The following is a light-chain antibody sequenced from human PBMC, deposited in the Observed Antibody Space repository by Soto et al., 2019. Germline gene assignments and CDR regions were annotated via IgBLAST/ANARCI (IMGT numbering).Light chain of an antibody. CDR3: QQYNTYST. CDR1: HGLSSN. J-gene: IGKJ5*01. Sequence: IQFTQSPSSVSSSVADRFTITLRASHGLSSNVAWHRQKPVEAPKLLIYDVSILQSGVPARFSGSGSGTEFTLTISSLQPDDFATYYCQQYNTYSTFGQGTRLENK. CDR2: DVS. V-gene: IGKV1-9*01.